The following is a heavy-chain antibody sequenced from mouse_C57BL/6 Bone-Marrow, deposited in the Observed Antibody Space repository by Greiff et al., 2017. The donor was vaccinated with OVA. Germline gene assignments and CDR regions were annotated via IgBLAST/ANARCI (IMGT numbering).Heavy chain of an antibody. CDR2: IYPGDGDT. CDR3: ARERNWDVRGYFDY. D-gene: IGHD4-1*01. Sequence: VKLMESGPELVKPGASVKISCKASGYAFSSSWMNWVKQRPGKGLEWIGRIYPGDGDTNYNGKFKGKATLTADKSSSTAYMQLSSLTSEDSAVYFCARERNWDVRGYFDYWGQGTTLTVSS. J-gene: IGHJ2*01. CDR1: GYAFSSSW. V-gene: IGHV1-82*01.